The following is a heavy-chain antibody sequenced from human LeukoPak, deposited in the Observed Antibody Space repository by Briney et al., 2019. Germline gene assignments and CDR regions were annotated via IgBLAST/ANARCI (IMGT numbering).Heavy chain of an antibody. CDR1: YGSISSYY. Sequence: PSETLSLTCIVSYGSISSYYWSWIRQPPGKGLEWIGQIYSSGITNYSPSLNSRVTISVDTSKNQFSLKLTSVTAADTAVYFCARSGGFGSDYWGQGTLVTVSS. V-gene: IGHV4-59*01. CDR2: IYSSGIT. CDR3: ARSGGFGSDY. D-gene: IGHD6-25*01. J-gene: IGHJ4*02.